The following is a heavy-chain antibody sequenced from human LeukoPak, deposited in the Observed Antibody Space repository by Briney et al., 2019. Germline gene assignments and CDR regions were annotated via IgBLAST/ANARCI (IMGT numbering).Heavy chain of an antibody. CDR3: ARSYSSSWYTARSPIDY. D-gene: IGHD6-13*01. J-gene: IGHJ4*02. V-gene: IGHV3-23*01. CDR2: ISGSGGST. CDR1: GFTFSSYA. Sequence: GGSLRLSCAASGFTFSSYAMSWVRQAPGKGLEWVSAISGSGGSTYYADSVKGRFTISRDNSKNTLYLQMNSLRAEDTAVYYCARSYSSSWYTARSPIDYWGQGTLVTVSS.